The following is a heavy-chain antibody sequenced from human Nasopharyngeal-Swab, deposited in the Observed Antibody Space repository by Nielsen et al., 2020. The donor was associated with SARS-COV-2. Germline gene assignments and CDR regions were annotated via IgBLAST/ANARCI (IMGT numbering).Heavy chain of an antibody. J-gene: IGHJ6*02. CDR2: INTGNGNT. Sequence: ASVKVSCKASGYTFTSYGVHWVRQAPGQRLEWMGWINTGNGNTKYSQKFQGRVTLTADTSTSTAYMELGTLRSDDTAVYYCARDQGNSGWYAYDMDFWGQGTTVTVSS. D-gene: IGHD6-19*01. CDR3: ARDQGNSGWYAYDMDF. CDR1: GYTFTSYG. V-gene: IGHV1-3*04.